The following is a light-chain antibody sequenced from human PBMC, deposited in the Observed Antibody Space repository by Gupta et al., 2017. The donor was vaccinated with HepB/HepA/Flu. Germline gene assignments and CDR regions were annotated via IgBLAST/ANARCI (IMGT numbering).Light chain of an antibody. CDR2: GNN. CDR3: AAWDDTLNGRWV. V-gene: IGLV1-44*01. Sequence: QSVLTQPPSASGTHGQRLSISCSGRNSTIGRNSVKWYQQVPGTAPKLFIYGNNERPSGVPDRFSVSKSGTSASLAISGLQSEDEAAYYCAAWDDTLNGRWVFGGGTKLTAL. CDR1: NSTIGRNS. J-gene: IGLJ3*02.